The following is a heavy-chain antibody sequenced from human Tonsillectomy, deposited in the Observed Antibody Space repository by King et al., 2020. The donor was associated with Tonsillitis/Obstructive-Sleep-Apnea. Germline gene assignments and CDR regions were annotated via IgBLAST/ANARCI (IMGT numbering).Heavy chain of an antibody. CDR3: ARDDVVGRYIDS. J-gene: IGHJ4*02. D-gene: IGHD1-14*01. CDR2: INPSSGVA. Sequence: QLVQSGAEVKTPGASVKVSCKASGYTFTRFYIHWVRQARGQGLEWMGIINPSSGVASYAQKFQGRVTMTTDTSASTGYLQLGSLRSEDTAVYYCARDDVVGRYIDSWGQGTLVTVSS. CDR1: GYTFTRFY. V-gene: IGHV1-46*01.